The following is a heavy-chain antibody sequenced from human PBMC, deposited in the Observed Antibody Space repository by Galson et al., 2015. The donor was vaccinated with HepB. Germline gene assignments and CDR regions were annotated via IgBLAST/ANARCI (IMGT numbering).Heavy chain of an antibody. V-gene: IGHV3-64D*06. CDR1: GFTFSSYA. CDR2: ISSNGGST. Sequence: SLRLSCAASGFTFSSYAMHWVRQAPGKGLEYVSAISSNGGSTYYADSVKGRFTISRDNSKNTLYLQMSSLRAEDTAVYYCVKFSHSTPYDFWSGSYYYGMDVWGQGTTVTVSS. CDR3: VKFSHSTPYDFWSGSYYYGMDV. J-gene: IGHJ6*02. D-gene: IGHD3-3*01.